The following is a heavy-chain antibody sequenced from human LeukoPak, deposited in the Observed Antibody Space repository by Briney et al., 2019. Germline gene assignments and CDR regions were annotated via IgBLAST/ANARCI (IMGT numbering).Heavy chain of an antibody. J-gene: IGHJ4*02. V-gene: IGHV3-20*04. D-gene: IGHD2-15*01. CDR2: INWNGGST. Sequence: GGSLRLSCAASGFTFDDYGMSWVRQAPGKGLEWVSGINWNGGSTGYADSVKGRFTISRDNAKNSLYLQMNSLRAEDTALYYCARDAYCSGGSCYHLPFDYWGQGTLVTVSS. CDR1: GFTFDDYG. CDR3: ARDAYCSGGSCYHLPFDY.